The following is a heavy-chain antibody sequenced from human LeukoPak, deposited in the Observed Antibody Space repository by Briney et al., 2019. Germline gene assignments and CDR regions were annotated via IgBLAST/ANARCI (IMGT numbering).Heavy chain of an antibody. CDR3: ARGYGTSWFYS. D-gene: IGHD6-13*01. CDR2: INEGSSVT. J-gene: IGHJ5*01. V-gene: IGHV3-48*04. Sequence: GGSLRLSCVASGIAFGSHSMTRVRQTPGKGLEWVAYINEGSSVTYYADSVEGRFTIFRDNAKNSLYLLMNSLRAEDTAVYHCARGYGTSWFYSWGQGTLVTVSS. CDR1: GIAFGSHS.